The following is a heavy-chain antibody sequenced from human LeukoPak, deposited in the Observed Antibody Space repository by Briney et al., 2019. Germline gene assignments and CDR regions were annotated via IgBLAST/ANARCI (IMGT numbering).Heavy chain of an antibody. J-gene: IGHJ6*02. CDR1: GYTFTSYG. V-gene: IGHV1-18*01. CDR3: ARDGDDILTGYPLYYYYYGMDV. Sequence: EASVKVSCKASGYTFTSYGISWVRQAPGQGLEWMGWISAYNGNTNYAQKLQGRVTMTTDTSTSTAYMELRSLRSDDTAVYYCARDGDDILTGYPLYYYYYGMDVWGQGTTVTVSS. CDR2: ISAYNGNT. D-gene: IGHD3-9*01.